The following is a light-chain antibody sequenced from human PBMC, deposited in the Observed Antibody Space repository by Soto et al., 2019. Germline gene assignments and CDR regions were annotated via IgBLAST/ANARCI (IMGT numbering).Light chain of an antibody. CDR1: QGIRND. J-gene: IGKJ1*01. V-gene: IGKV1-17*01. CDR3: LQHSTYPLT. CDR2: AAS. Sequence: DIQMTQFPSSLSASVGDRVTITCRASQGIRNDLGWYQQKPGKAPKRLIYAASSLQSGVPSRFSGCGSGTEFTLAISSLQTEDSATFYCLQHSTYPLTFGQGTKVDIK.